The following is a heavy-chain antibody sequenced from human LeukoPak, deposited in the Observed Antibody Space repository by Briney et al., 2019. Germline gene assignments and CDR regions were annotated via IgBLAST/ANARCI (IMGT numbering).Heavy chain of an antibody. CDR2: IWYDGSNK. CDR3: AKDKQQLVGSYYFDY. Sequence: PGGPLRLPCAASGFTFSSYGMHWVRQAPGKGLEWVAVIWYDGSNKYYADSVKGRFTISRDNSKNTLYLQMNSLRAEDTAVYYCAKDKQQLVGSYYFDYWGQGTLVTVSS. CDR1: GFTFSSYG. J-gene: IGHJ4*02. V-gene: IGHV3-33*06. D-gene: IGHD6-13*01.